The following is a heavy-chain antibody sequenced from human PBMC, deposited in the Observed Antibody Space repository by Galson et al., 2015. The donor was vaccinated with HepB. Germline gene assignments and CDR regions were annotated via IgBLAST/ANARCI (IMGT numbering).Heavy chain of an antibody. CDR3: ARDMDSSSWYFDL. J-gene: IGHJ2*01. D-gene: IGHD6-13*01. CDR2: ISSSSSYT. Sequence: SLRLSCAASGFTFSDYYMSWIRQAPGKGLEWVSYISSSSSYTNYADSVKGRFTISRDNAKNSLYLQMNSLRAEDTAVYYCARDMDSSSWYFDLWGRGTLVTVSS. V-gene: IGHV3-11*05. CDR1: GFTFSDYY.